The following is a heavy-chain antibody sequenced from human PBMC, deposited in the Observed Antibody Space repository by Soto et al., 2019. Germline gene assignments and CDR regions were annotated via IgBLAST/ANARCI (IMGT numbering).Heavy chain of an antibody. J-gene: IGHJ4*02. V-gene: IGHV3-23*01. CDR3: AKDLHLVVLPAALPNDY. CDR1: GFTFGIYF. Sequence: GGSLRVSCSASGFTFGIYFMRWVRQAPGKGLEWVSAISGSADSTYYADSVKGRFTISRDNSKNTLYLQMNSLRAEDTAVYYCAKDLHLVVLPAALPNDYWGQGTLVTVSS. D-gene: IGHD2-2*01. CDR2: ISGSADST.